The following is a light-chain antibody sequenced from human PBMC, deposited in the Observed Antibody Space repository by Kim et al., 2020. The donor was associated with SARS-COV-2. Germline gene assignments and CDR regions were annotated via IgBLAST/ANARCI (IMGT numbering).Light chain of an antibody. CDR3: SSYRSSGYV. Sequence: PGKSITISCTGTSSDVGGYNYVSWYQQYPGKAPKLMLYDVTKRPSGVSNRFSGSKSGNTASLTISGLQAEDEADYYCSSYRSSGYVFGTGTKVTVL. J-gene: IGLJ1*01. CDR1: SSDVGGYNY. V-gene: IGLV2-14*03. CDR2: DVT.